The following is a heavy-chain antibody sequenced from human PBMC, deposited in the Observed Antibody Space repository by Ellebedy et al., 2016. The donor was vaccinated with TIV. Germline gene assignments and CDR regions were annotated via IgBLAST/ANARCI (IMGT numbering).Heavy chain of an antibody. J-gene: IGHJ2*01. CDR1: GFTFSGYN. Sequence: PGGSLRLSCAASGFTFSGYNINWLRQPPGKGLEWVSYISSDCSTIYYADSVRGRFTISRDNAKNSLYLQMNSLRAEDTAVYHCVRDYGGYTPYWFFDLWGRGTLVTVSS. D-gene: IGHD4-17*01. CDR2: ISSDCSTI. CDR3: VRDYGGYTPYWFFDL. V-gene: IGHV3-48*04.